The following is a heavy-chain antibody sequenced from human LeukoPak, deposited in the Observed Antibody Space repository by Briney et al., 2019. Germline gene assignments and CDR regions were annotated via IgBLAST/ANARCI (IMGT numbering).Heavy chain of an antibody. CDR1: GFTFSSYG. CDR2: ISYDGSNK. J-gene: IGHJ4*02. V-gene: IGHV3-30*18. D-gene: IGHD5-12*01. Sequence: PGRSLRLSCAASGFTFSSYGTHWVRQAPGKGLEWVAVISYDGSNKYYADSVKGRFTISRDNSKNTMYLQMNSLRAEDTAVYYCAKDGIGWLRFLLELGYFDYWGQGTLVTVSS. CDR3: AKDGIGWLRFLLELGYFDY.